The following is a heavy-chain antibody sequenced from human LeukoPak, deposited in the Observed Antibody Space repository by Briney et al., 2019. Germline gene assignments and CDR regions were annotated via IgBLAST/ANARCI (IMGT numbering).Heavy chain of an antibody. CDR3: ARSTGYSYGRPGY. CDR1: GFTFSSYA. Sequence: PGGSLRLSCAASGFTFSSYAMSWVRQAPGKGLEWVSAISGSGGSTFYADSVKGRFTISRDNSKNTLYLQMNSLRAEDTAVYYCARSTGYSYGRPGYWGQGTLVTVSS. CDR2: ISGSGGST. J-gene: IGHJ4*02. V-gene: IGHV3-23*01. D-gene: IGHD5-18*01.